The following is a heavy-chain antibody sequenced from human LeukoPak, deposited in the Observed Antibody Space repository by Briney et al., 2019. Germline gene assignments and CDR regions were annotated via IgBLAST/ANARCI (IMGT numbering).Heavy chain of an antibody. CDR3: ARAPGGYGSGSRGAFDI. J-gene: IGHJ3*02. D-gene: IGHD3-10*01. CDR2: IYYRGST. V-gene: IGHV4-59*01. Sequence: SETLSLTCTVSGGSISSYYWSWIRQPAGKGLEWIGYIYYRGSTNYNPSLNSRLTISVDTSKNQFSLKLSSVTAADTAVYYCARAPGGYGSGSRGAFDIWGQGTMVTVSS. CDR1: GGSISSYY.